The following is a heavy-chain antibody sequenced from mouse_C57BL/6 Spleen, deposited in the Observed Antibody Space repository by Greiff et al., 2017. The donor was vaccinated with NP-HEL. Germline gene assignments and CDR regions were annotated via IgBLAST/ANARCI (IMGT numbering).Heavy chain of an antibody. CDR3: ARDQDDGYYNFDY. J-gene: IGHJ2*01. Sequence: EVMLVESGGGLVKPGGSLKLSCAASGFTFSRYAMSWVRQTPEKRLEWVATISDGGSYTYYPDNVKGRFTISRDNAKNNLYLQMSHLKSEDTAMYYCARDQDDGYYNFDYWGQGTTLTVSS. CDR1: GFTFSRYA. D-gene: IGHD2-3*01. V-gene: IGHV5-4*01. CDR2: ISDGGSYT.